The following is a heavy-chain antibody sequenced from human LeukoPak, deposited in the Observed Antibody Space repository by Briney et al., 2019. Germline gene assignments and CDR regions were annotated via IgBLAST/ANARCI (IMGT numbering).Heavy chain of an antibody. CDR1: GGSISSGGYT. Sequence: SETLSLTCAVSGGSISSGGYTWSWIRQPPGRGLEWIGYIYHSGSTYYNPSLKSRATISVDRSKNQFSLKQSSVTAADTSVNFCARGYYYDSSGYYYHDAFDIWGQGTMVTVSS. J-gene: IGHJ3*02. D-gene: IGHD3-22*01. CDR3: ARGYYYDSSGYYYHDAFDI. V-gene: IGHV4-30-2*01. CDR2: IYHSGST.